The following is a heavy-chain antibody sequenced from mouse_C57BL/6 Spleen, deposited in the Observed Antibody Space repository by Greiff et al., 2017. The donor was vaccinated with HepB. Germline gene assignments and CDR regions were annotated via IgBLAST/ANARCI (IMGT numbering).Heavy chain of an antibody. V-gene: IGHV1-55*01. J-gene: IGHJ3*01. Sequence: VQLQQPGAELVKPGASVKMSCKASGYTFTSYWITWVKQRPGQGLEWIGDIYPGSGSTNYNEKFKSKATLTVDTSSSTAYMQLSSLTSEDSAVYYGASRYGSSPAWFAYWGQGTLVTVSA. CDR3: ASRYGSSPAWFAY. CDR1: GYTFTSYW. CDR2: IYPGSGST. D-gene: IGHD1-1*01.